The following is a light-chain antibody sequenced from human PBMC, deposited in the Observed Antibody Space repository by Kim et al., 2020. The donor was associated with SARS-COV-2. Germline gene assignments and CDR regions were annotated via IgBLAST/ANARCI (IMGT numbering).Light chain of an antibody. V-gene: IGLV3-27*01. CDR3: YSAADSNLV. CDR2: KDR. CDR1: VLAKKY. Sequence: SYELTQPSSVSVSPGQTARITCSGDVLAKKYARWFQRKPGQAPVLVIYKDRERPSGIPERFSGSTSGSTVTLTISGAQVEDEADYYCYSAADSNLVFGGG. J-gene: IGLJ2*01.